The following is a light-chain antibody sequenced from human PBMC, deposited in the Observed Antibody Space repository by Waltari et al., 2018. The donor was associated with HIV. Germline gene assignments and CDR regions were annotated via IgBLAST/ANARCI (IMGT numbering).Light chain of an antibody. CDR1: NIGSKS. CDR2: DDS. Sequence: SYVLTQPPSVSVAPGQTARITCGGNNIGSKSVHWYQQKPGQATVVVVHDDSDRPSGIPERFSGSNSGNTATLTISRVEAGDEADYYCQVWHTSSNHVVFGGGTELTVL. CDR3: QVWHTSSNHVV. J-gene: IGLJ2*01. V-gene: IGLV3-21*02.